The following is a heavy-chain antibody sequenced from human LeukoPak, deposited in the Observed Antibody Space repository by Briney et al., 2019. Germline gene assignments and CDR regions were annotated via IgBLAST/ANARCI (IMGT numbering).Heavy chain of an antibody. Sequence: GGSLRLSCAASGFTFSSYEMNWVRQAPGKGLEWVSYISSSGSTIYYADSVKGRFTISRDNSKNSLYLQMNSLRTEDTALYYCAKGWDMDCYFDYWGQGTLVTVSS. V-gene: IGHV3-48*03. J-gene: IGHJ4*02. CDR2: ISSSGSTI. CDR3: AKGWDMDCYFDY. CDR1: GFTFSSYE. D-gene: IGHD3/OR15-3a*01.